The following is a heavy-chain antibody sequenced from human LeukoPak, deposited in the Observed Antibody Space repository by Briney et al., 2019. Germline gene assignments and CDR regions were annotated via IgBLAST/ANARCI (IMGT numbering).Heavy chain of an antibody. V-gene: IGHV4-34*01. D-gene: IGHD2-15*01. CDR3: ARGSRTHRISYFDY. J-gene: IGHJ4*02. CDR1: GGSFSGYY. CDR2: INHSGST. Sequence: PSETLSLTCAVYGGSFSGYYWSWIRQPPVKGLEWIGEINHSGSTNYNPSLKSRVTISVDTSKNQFSLKLSSVTAADTAVYYCARGSRTHRISYFDYWGQGTLVTVSS.